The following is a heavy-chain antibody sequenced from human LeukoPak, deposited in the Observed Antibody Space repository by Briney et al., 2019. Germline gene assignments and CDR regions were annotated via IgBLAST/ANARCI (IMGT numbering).Heavy chain of an antibody. D-gene: IGHD3-3*01. CDR2: IKSKTDGGTT. V-gene: IGHV3-15*01. CDR3: SYDFWSGADY. Sequence: GGSLRLSCAASGFTFSSYAMSWVRQAPGKGLEWVGRIKSKTDGGTTDYAAPVKGRFTISRDDSKNTLYLQMNSLKTEDTAVYYCSYDFWSGADYWGQGTLVTVSS. J-gene: IGHJ4*02. CDR1: GFTFSSYA.